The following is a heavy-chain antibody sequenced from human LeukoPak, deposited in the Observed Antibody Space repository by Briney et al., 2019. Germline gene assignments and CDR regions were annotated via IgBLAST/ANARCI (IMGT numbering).Heavy chain of an antibody. CDR2: ISNDGSRK. Sequence: GGSLRLSCAASGFIFSRHGMHWVRQAPGKGLEWVAIISNDGSRKYYAHSVEGRFTISRDNSKNTLYPQMDSLRAEDTAVYYCARDRAWNYFDYWGQGTLVTVSS. J-gene: IGHJ4*02. D-gene: IGHD3-3*01. CDR3: ARDRAWNYFDY. CDR1: GFIFSRHG. V-gene: IGHV3-30*03.